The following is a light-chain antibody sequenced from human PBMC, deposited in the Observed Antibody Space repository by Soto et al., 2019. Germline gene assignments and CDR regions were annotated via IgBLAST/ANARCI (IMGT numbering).Light chain of an antibody. V-gene: IGKV1-5*03. Sequence: DVQMTQFPSALSASVGDRVTITCRASQSISVYLAWYQQKPGQAPKVLIYEASSLQSGVPSRFSGSGSGTDFTLTISSLQPEDVATYYCQKFNSAPLTFGGGTKVEIK. CDR3: QKFNSAPLT. J-gene: IGKJ4*01. CDR1: QSISVY. CDR2: EAS.